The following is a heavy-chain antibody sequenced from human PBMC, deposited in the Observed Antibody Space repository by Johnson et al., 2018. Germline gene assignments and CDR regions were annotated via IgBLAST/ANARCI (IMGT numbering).Heavy chain of an antibody. D-gene: IGHD5-18*01. CDR3: AKGSLPAMVPEAFDI. CDR1: GFTFDDYG. V-gene: IGHV3-9*01. Sequence: VQSGRSLRLSCAASGFTFDDYGMHWVRQTPGKGLEWVSSISWTSGSIGYVDSVKGRFTISRANAKNSLYLQMNSLRTEDTALYYCAKGSLPAMVPEAFDIWGQGTMVTVSA. CDR2: ISWTSGSI. J-gene: IGHJ3*02.